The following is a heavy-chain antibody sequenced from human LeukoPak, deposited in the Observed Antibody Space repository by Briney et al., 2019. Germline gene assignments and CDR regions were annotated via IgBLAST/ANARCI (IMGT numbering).Heavy chain of an antibody. CDR3: ARQSLVVVVPAAIDY. CDR2: IYHSGST. CDR1: GYSISSGYY. D-gene: IGHD2-2*01. J-gene: IGHJ4*02. V-gene: IGHV4-38-2*01. Sequence: PSETLSLTCAVSGYSISSGYYWGWIRQPPGKGLEWIGSIYHSGSTYYNPSLKSRVTIPVDTSKNQFSLKLSSVTAADTAVYYCARQSLVVVVPAAIDYWGQGTLVTVSS.